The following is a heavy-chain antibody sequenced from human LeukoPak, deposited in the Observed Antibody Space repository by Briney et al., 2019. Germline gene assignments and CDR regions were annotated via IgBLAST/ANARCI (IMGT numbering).Heavy chain of an antibody. V-gene: IGHV1-24*01. J-gene: IGHJ6*02. CDR3: ATSFGSGSYYKPGDV. CDR2: FDPEDGET. D-gene: IGHD3-10*01. CDR1: GYTLTELS. Sequence: ASVKVSCKVSGYTLTELSMHWVRQAPGKGLEWMGGFDPEDGETIYAQKFQGRVTMTEDTSTDTAYMELSSLRSEDTAVYYCATSFGSGSYYKPGDVWGQGTTVTVSS.